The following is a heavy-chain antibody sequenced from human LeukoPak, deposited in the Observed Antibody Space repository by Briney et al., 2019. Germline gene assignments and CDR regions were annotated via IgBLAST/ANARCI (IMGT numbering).Heavy chain of an antibody. Sequence: GGSLRLSCVASGFTFSTYAMSWVRQVPGKGLEWVSAISGNGDITYYADSVKGRFTSSTDNSKNTLYLQMNSLTAEDTAVYYCAKDGLAGRYSHYYYMDVWGKGTTVTVSS. V-gene: IGHV3-23*01. D-gene: IGHD1-14*01. CDR3: AKDGLAGRYSHYYYMDV. J-gene: IGHJ6*03. CDR1: GFTFSTYA. CDR2: ISGNGDIT.